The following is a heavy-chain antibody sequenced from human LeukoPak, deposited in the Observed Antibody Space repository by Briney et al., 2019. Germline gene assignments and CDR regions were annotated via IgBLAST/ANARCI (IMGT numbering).Heavy chain of an antibody. D-gene: IGHD3-16*02. CDR3: ARGDTPGWGSYRYTGFFDY. CDR2: ISSNGGST. CDR1: GFTFSSYA. Sequence: GGSLRLSCAASGFTFSSYAMHWVRQAPGKGLEYDSAISSNGGSTYYANSVKGRFTISRDNSKNTLYLQMGSLRAEDMAVYYCARGDTPGWGSYRYTGFFDYWGQGTLVTVSS. V-gene: IGHV3-64*01. J-gene: IGHJ4*02.